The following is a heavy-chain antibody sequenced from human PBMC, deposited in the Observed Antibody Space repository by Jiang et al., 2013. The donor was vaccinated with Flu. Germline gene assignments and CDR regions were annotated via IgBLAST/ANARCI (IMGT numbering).Heavy chain of an antibody. V-gene: IGHV4-39*01. CDR1: GGSISSSSYY. D-gene: IGHD6-13*01. Sequence: LLKPSETLSLTCTVSGGSISSSSYYWGWIRQPPGKGLEWIGSIYYSGSTYYNPSLKSRVTISVDTSKNQFSLKLSSVTAADTAVYYCARVWFDEQQLSYYFDYWGQGTLVTVSS. J-gene: IGHJ4*02. CDR3: ARVWFDEQQLSYYFDY. CDR2: IYYSGST.